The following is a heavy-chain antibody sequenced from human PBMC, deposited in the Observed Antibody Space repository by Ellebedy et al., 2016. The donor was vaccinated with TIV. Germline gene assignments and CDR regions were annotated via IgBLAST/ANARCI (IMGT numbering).Heavy chain of an antibody. D-gene: IGHD6-19*01. Sequence: GESLKISCTASGFAFSRYWMHWVRQAPGKGLEWVSGVGGLGDNTHYADSVKGRFTISRDNSKNTLYLEMNSLRADDTALYYCAKDRQWLPASWFDSWGQGTRVTVSS. CDR1: GFAFSRYW. V-gene: IGHV3-23*01. CDR2: VGGLGDNT. J-gene: IGHJ5*01. CDR3: AKDRQWLPASWFDS.